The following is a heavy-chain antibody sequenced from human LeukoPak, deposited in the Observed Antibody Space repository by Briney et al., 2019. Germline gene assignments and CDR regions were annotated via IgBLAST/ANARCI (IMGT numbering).Heavy chain of an antibody. Sequence: PGGSLRLSCAASGFTFSDYYMSWIRQAPGKGLEWVSYISSSSSVIKYADSVKGRFTISRDNAKNSLYLQMNSLRAEDTAVYYCASSAPSQLLWFGELLSFDYWGQGTLVTVSS. CDR1: GFTFSDYY. CDR3: ASSAPSQLLWFGELLSFDY. V-gene: IGHV3-11*01. CDR2: ISSSSSVI. D-gene: IGHD3-10*01. J-gene: IGHJ4*02.